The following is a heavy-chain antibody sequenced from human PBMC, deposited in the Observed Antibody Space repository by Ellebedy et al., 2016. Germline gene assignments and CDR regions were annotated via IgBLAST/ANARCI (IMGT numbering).Heavy chain of an antibody. J-gene: IGHJ3*02. CDR1: GDSMTTYY. CDR3: ARSGRGFWSGINTGAFDI. CDR2: IHSGGTR. Sequence: SETLSLTXTVSGDSMTTYYWSWIRQPPGKGLEWIAYIHSGGTRDFNPSLKSRVTISVDTSKNQFSLSLTSVTAADTAVYYCARSGRGFWSGINTGAFDIWGQGTSVTVSS. D-gene: IGHD3-3*01. V-gene: IGHV4-59*13.